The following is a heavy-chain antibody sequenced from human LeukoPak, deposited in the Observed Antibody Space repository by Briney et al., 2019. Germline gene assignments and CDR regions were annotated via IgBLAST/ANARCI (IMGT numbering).Heavy chain of an antibody. Sequence: PGGSLRLSCAASGFSFSNYWMHWVRQVPGKGLVWVSRVDNDGSGTSYADSEKGRFTISRDNAKNTVYLQMNSLRDEDTAVYYCARSQRGYSYGEHWGQGTPVTVSS. J-gene: IGHJ4*02. CDR3: ARSQRGYSYGEH. CDR1: GFSFSNYW. D-gene: IGHD5-18*01. V-gene: IGHV3-74*01. CDR2: VDNDGSGT.